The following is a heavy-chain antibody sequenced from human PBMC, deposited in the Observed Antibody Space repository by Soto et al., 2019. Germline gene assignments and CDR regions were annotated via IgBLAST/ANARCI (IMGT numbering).Heavy chain of an antibody. CDR2: IYAGDSDT. CDR3: ARQASTVVGHYYYYRMDV. CDR1: GYSFTSYW. J-gene: IGHJ6*02. D-gene: IGHD3-22*01. V-gene: IGHV5-51*01. Sequence: GESLKISCQGSGYSFTSYWIAWVRQMPGKGLEWMGIIYAGDSDTRYSPSFQGQVTISADKSISTAYLQWSSLKASDTAMYYCARQASTVVGHYYYYRMDVWGQGTTVTVSS.